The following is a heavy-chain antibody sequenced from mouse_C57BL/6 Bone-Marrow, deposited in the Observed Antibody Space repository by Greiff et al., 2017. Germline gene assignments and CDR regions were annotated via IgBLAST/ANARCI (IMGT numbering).Heavy chain of an antibody. CDR1: GFTFSSYT. J-gene: IGHJ3*01. V-gene: IGHV5-9*01. D-gene: IGHD1-1*01. Sequence: EVKVVESGGGLVKPGGSLKLSCAASGFTFSSYTMSWVRQTPEKRLEWVATISGGGGNTYYPDSVKGRFTISRDNAKNTLYLQMSSLRSEDTALYYCARRDYGSPFAYWGQGTLVTVSA. CDR2: ISGGGGNT. CDR3: ARRDYGSPFAY.